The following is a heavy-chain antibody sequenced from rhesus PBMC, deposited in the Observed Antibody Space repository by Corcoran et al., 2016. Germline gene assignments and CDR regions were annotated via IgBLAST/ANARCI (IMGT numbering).Heavy chain of an antibody. CDR2: YIMNGGGST. CDR3: AKDTGIQLQLDY. J-gene: IGHJ4*01. CDR1: GFTFSSYG. D-gene: IGHD5-12*01. V-gene: IGHV3S5*01. Sequence: EVQLVESGGGLVQPGGSLRLSCAASGFTFSSYGMSWVRQAPGKGLEWVSYIMNGGGSTYYADSVKGRFTISRDNSKNTLSLQMNSLGAEDTAVYYCAKDTGIQLQLDYWGQGVLVTVSS.